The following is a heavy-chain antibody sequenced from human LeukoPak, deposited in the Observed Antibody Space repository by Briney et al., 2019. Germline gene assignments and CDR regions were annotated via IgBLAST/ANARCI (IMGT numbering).Heavy chain of an antibody. CDR2: INAGNGNT. J-gene: IGHJ6*02. Sequence: ASVKVSCKASGYTFTSYVMHWVRQAPGQRLEWMGWINAGNGNTKYSQKFQGRVTITRDTSASTAYMELSSLRSEDTAVYYCAREEYGSGSYTPYYGMDVWGQGTTVTVSS. V-gene: IGHV1-3*01. D-gene: IGHD3-10*01. CDR3: AREEYGSGSYTPYYGMDV. CDR1: GYTFTSYV.